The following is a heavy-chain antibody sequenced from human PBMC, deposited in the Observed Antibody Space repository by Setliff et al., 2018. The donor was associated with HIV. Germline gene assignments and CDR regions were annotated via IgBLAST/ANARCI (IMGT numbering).Heavy chain of an antibody. D-gene: IGHD3-22*01. CDR2: INPTGGST. CDR1: GYSFTNHS. Sequence: GASVKVSCKPSGYSFTNHSMHWVRQAPGQGLEWVGVINPTGGSTRNTQKFQGRLTMTRDTSTNTVYMELSSLRSEDTAVYDCARQSSYDYDRSGYFDYWGQGTLVTVSS. J-gene: IGHJ4*02. V-gene: IGHV1-46*01. CDR3: ARQSSYDYDRSGYFDY.